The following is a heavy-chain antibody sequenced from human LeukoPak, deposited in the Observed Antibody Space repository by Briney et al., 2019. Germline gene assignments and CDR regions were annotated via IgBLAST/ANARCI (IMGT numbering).Heavy chain of an antibody. V-gene: IGHV1-8*01. Sequence: GASVKVSCKASGYTFTSYDINWVRQATGQGLEWMGWMNPNSGNTGYAQKFQGRVTMTRNTSISTAYMELSSLRSEDTAVYYCASLSYSISWYDYYGMDVWGQGTTVTVSS. J-gene: IGHJ6*02. CDR1: GYTFTSYD. D-gene: IGHD6-13*01. CDR2: MNPNSGNT. CDR3: ASLSYSISWYDYYGMDV.